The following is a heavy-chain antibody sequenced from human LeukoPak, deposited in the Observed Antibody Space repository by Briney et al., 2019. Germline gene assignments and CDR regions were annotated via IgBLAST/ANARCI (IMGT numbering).Heavy chain of an antibody. Sequence: SETLSLTCTVSGGSISSYYWSWIRQPAGKGLEWIGRIYTSGSTNYNPSLKSQVSISIDTSKNQFSLRLTSVTAADTAVYFCARQTGSGLFILPGGQGTLVTVSS. CDR1: GGSISSYY. CDR2: IYTSGST. J-gene: IGHJ4*02. V-gene: IGHV4-4*07. D-gene: IGHD3/OR15-3a*01. CDR3: ARQTGSGLFILP.